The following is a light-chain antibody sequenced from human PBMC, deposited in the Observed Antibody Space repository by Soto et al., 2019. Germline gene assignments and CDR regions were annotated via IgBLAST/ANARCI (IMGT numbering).Light chain of an antibody. V-gene: IGKV1-16*02. Sequence: EIHMTQSPSSLSASVGDRVTITCRASQTIGAYLNWYQQKPGKAPKSLIYSASTLQSGVSSKFSGSGSGTDFTLTITDMQPDDFATYYCQQYYRYPWTFGQGTKVEI. CDR3: QQYYRYPWT. CDR2: SAS. CDR1: QTIGAY. J-gene: IGKJ1*01.